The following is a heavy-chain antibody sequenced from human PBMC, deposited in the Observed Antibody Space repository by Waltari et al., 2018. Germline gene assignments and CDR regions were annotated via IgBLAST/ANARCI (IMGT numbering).Heavy chain of an antibody. CDR2: IYWNDDK. CDR1: GFSLSTSGVG. Sequence: QITLKESGPTLVKPTQTLTLTCPFSGFSLSTSGVGVDWIRPPPGKALEWLALIYWNDDKRYSPSLKSRLTITKDTSKNQVVLTMTNMDPVDTATYYCAHQRFFGVVILYYFDYWGQGTLVTVSS. V-gene: IGHV2-5*01. D-gene: IGHD3-3*01. J-gene: IGHJ4*02. CDR3: AHQRFFGVVILYYFDY.